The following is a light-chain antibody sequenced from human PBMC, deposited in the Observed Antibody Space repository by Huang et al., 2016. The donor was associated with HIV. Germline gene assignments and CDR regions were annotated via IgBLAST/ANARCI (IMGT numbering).Light chain of an antibody. CDR2: SAS. Sequence: DIRMTQSPSYLSAAVGDKVIITCRASQGIGNSVAWYRQKPGKVPDLLIYSASYLQLGVPSRFSGSGSGTHFTLTINGLQSDDFATYYCQNYDRAPLSFGPGTTVDVK. CDR1: QGIGNS. CDR3: QNYDRAPLS. J-gene: IGKJ3*01. V-gene: IGKV1-27*01.